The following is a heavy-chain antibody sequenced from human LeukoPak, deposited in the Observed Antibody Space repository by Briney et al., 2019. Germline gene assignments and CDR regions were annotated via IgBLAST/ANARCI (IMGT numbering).Heavy chain of an antibody. V-gene: IGHV4-38-2*01. CDR1: GYSISSGYY. D-gene: IGHD2-2*01. Sequence: SETLSLTXAVSGYSISSGYYWGWIRQPPGKGLEWIGSIYHSGSTYYNPSLKSRVTISVDTSKNQFSLKLSSVTAADTAVYYCARLSTSCHDYWGQGTLVTVSS. J-gene: IGHJ4*02. CDR3: ARLSTSCHDY. CDR2: IYHSGST.